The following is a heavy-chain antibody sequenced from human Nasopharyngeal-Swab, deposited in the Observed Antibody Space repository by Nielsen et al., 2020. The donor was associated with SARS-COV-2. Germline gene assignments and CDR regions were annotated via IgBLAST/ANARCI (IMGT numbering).Heavy chain of an antibody. CDR2: IIPIFGTA. J-gene: IGHJ6*02. D-gene: IGHD6-6*01. Sequence: SVKVSCKASGGTFSSYAISWVRQAPGQGLEWMGGIIPIFGTANYAQKFQGRVTITADESTSTAYMELSSLRSEDTAVYYCARRPYSSSSGEHYYGMDVWGQGATVTVSS. CDR3: ARRPYSSSSGEHYYGMDV. V-gene: IGHV1-69*13. CDR1: GGTFSSYA.